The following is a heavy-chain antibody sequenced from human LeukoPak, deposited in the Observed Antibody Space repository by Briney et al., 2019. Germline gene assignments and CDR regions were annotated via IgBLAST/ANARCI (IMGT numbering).Heavy chain of an antibody. CDR3: ASGDTTGYSGGAFNI. V-gene: IGHV3-30*03. CDR1: GFTFSSYG. D-gene: IGHD3-22*01. CDR2: ISYDGSNK. Sequence: GGSLRLSCAASGFTFSSYGMHWVRQAPGKGLEWVAVISYDGSNKYYADSVKGRFTISRDTSKNTLYMQMDSLRAEDTAVYYCASGDTTGYSGGAFNIWGQGTMVTVSS. J-gene: IGHJ3*02.